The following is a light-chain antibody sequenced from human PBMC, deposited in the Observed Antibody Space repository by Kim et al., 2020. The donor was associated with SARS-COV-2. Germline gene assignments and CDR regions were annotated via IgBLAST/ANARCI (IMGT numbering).Light chain of an antibody. V-gene: IGLV3-19*01. CDR2: GRN. Sequence: SSELTQDPAVSVALGQTVRITCQGDSLRTYYASWYQQKPGQAPILVFYGRNNRPSGIPDRFSGSSSGNTASLTVTGAQAVDEADYYCNSRDNSGDHVVFGGGTKVIVL. CDR1: SLRTYY. CDR3: NSRDNSGDHVV. J-gene: IGLJ3*02.